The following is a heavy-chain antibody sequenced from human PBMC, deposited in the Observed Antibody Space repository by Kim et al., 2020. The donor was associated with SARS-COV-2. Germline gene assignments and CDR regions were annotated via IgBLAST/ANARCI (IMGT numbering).Heavy chain of an antibody. CDR3: ARGGDGYKSYFYSGMDV. CDR2: IYHTGTA. D-gene: IGHD5-12*01. Sequence: SETLSLTCAVSGASSSGIDFYWNWVRQPPGKGLEWLGYIYHTGTAYYNPSLNSRATISIDTSKNQLSLNLKSVTAADTAVYYCARGGDGYKSYFYSGMDVWGQGTTVTVSS. V-gene: IGHV4-30-4*01. CDR1: GASSSGIDFY. J-gene: IGHJ6*02.